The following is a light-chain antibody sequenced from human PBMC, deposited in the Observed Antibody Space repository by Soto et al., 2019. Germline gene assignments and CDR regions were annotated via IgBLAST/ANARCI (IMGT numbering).Light chain of an antibody. CDR1: QSISSY. CDR2: AAS. V-gene: IGKV1-39*01. CDR3: QQSYSWPT. J-gene: IGKJ4*01. Sequence: DIPMTQSPSSLSASVGDRVTITCRASQSISSYLNWYQQKPGKAPKLLIYAASSLQSGVPSRFSGSGSGTDFTLTISSLQPEDFATYYCQQSYSWPTFGGGTKVEIK.